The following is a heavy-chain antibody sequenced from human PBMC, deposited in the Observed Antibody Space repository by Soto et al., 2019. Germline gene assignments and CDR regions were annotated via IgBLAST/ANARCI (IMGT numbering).Heavy chain of an antibody. J-gene: IGHJ5*02. Sequence: QLQLQESGPGLVKPSETLSLTCTVSGGSISSSSYYWGWIRQPPGKGLEWIGRICSSGSTYYHPSLKRRVTISVDTSKSQCSLQLSSVTAADTAVYYCARLVLRFLEWTSGGGYNWFDPWGQGTLVTVAS. D-gene: IGHD3-3*01. CDR2: ICSSGST. CDR3: ARLVLRFLEWTSGGGYNWFDP. V-gene: IGHV4-39*01. CDR1: GGSISSSSYY.